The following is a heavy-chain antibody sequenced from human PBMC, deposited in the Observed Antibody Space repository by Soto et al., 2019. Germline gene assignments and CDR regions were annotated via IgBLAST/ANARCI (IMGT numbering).Heavy chain of an antibody. D-gene: IGHD2-21*02. J-gene: IGHJ5*02. V-gene: IGHV4-61*01. Sequence: PSETLSLTCTVSGGSVSSGSYHWSWIRQPPGKGLEWIGYIYYSGSTNYNPSLKSRVTISVDTSKNQFSLKLSSVTAADTAVYYCARAPDYWFDPWGQGTLVTVSS. CDR2: IYYSGST. CDR1: GGSVSSGSYH. CDR3: ARAPDYWFDP.